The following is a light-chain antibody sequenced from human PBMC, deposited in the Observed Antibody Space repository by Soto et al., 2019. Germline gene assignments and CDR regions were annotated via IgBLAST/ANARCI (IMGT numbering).Light chain of an antibody. CDR1: RSIPSY. CDR3: QQSYSTPTSST. CDR2: AES. Sequence: DIQMTQSPSSLSASVGDRVTITCRASRSIPSYLNWYQQKPGKAPKLLIYAESSLQSGFPSRFSGSGSGTDLTLTISSLQPEDFATYYCQQSYSTPTSSTFGQGTRLEI. J-gene: IGKJ5*01. V-gene: IGKV1-39*01.